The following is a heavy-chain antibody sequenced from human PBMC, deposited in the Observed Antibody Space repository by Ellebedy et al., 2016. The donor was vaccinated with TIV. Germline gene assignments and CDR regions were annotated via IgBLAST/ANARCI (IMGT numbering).Heavy chain of an antibody. D-gene: IGHD6-19*01. V-gene: IGHV3-33*05. Sequence: GGSLRLSCAASGFTFSTFGFHWVHQAPGKGLEWVALMSSDGTKGYYADSMKGRFTVSRDNSKNTVYLQVNSLRAEDTAVYYCVRDGSGWSGDYWGRGALVTVSS. CDR1: GFTFSTFG. CDR3: VRDGSGWSGDY. J-gene: IGHJ4*02. CDR2: MSSDGTKG.